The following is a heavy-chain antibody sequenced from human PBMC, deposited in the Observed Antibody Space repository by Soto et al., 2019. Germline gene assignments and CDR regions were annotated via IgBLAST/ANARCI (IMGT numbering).Heavy chain of an antibody. V-gene: IGHV1-3*01. J-gene: IGHJ6*02. D-gene: IGHD5-12*01. Sequence: QVQLVQSGAEVKKPGASLKVSCEASGYTFPNYAIPWVRQAPGQGLAWMGWINGGNGNTKYSQKFQGRVTITRDTSAYTAYMELSSLRSEDTAVYYCASTRKGSRVYEYYFDGMDVWGQGPTVTFSS. CDR1: GYTFPNYA. CDR2: INGGNGNT. CDR3: ASTRKGSRVYEYYFDGMDV.